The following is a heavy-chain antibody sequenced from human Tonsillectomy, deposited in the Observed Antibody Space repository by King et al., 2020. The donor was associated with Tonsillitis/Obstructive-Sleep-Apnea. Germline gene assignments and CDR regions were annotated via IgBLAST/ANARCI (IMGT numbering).Heavy chain of an antibody. CDR3: AREPPDSTNGVCSGHNWLDP. CDR2: IYYSGST. V-gene: IGHV4-31*03. CDR1: GGSISSGGYY. Sequence: VQLQESGPGLVKPSQTLSLTCTVSGGSISSGGYYWSWIRQHPGKGLEWIGYIYYSGSTYYNPSLESRLTISLDTSKNQFSLKLSPVTAADTAVYYCAREPPDSTNGVCSGHNWLDPWGQGTLVTVSS. D-gene: IGHD2-8*01. J-gene: IGHJ5*02.